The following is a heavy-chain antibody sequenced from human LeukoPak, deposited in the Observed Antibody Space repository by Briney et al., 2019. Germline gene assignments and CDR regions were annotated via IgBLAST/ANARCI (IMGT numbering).Heavy chain of an antibody. CDR3: ARGPYSSGLVYYYYYMDV. V-gene: IGHV4-34*01. CDR2: INHSGST. D-gene: IGHD3-10*01. CDR1: GGSFSGYY. J-gene: IGHJ6*03. Sequence: SETLSLTCAVYGGSFSGYYWSWIRQPPGKGLEWIGEINHSGSTNYNPSLKSRVTISVDTSKNQFSLKLSSVTAADTAVYYCARGPYSSGLVYYYYYMDVWGKGTTVTVSS.